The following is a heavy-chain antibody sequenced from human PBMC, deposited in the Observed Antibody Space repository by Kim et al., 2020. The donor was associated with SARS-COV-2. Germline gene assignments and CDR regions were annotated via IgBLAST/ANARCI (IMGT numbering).Heavy chain of an antibody. CDR1: GFTFSSYS. J-gene: IGHJ3*02. D-gene: IGHD2-2*01. CDR3: ARGYCSSSSCYAFDI. Sequence: GGSLRLSCAASGFTFSSYSMNWVRQAPGKGLEWVSSISSSSSYIYYADSVKGRFTISRDNAKNSLYLQMNSLRAEDTAVYYCARGYCSSSSCYAFDIWGQGTVVTVSS. V-gene: IGHV3-21*01. CDR2: ISSSSSYI.